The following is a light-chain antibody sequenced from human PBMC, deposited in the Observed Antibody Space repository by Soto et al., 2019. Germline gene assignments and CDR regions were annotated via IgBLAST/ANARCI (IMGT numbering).Light chain of an antibody. Sequence: ATQLTQFPSSLSASVGDRVTITCRASQSISNTVAWYQQKPGKPPKLVNYDASTLGSGVPSRFSGSRSATDFILTISSLQPEDFATYYCQHFNSYPLTFGGGTKVDIK. CDR2: DAS. J-gene: IGKJ4*01. V-gene: IGKV1-13*02. CDR3: QHFNSYPLT. CDR1: QSISNT.